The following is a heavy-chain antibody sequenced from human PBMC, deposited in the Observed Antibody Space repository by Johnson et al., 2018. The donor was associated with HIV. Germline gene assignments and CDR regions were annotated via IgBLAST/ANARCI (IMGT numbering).Heavy chain of an antibody. V-gene: IGHV3-30*03. J-gene: IGHJ3*02. D-gene: IGHD5-24*01. CDR1: RFTFSTYG. CDR2: ISYDGSSK. CDR3: AREVRRWLQFDAFDI. Sequence: QVQLVESGGGVVQPGRSLRLSCAASRFTFSTYGMHWVRQAPGKGLEWVAVISYDGSSKFYADSVKGRFTISRDNAKNSLYLQMNSLRAEDTAVYYCAREVRRWLQFDAFDIWGQGSMVTVSS.